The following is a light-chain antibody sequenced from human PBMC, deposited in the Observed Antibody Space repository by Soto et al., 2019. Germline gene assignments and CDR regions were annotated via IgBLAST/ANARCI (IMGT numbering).Light chain of an antibody. V-gene: IGLV2-14*03. CDR2: EVT. CDR1: NSDIGGSNY. Sequence: QSVLTQPASVSGSPGQSITISCTGTNSDIGGSNYVSWYQQHPGKAPKVMIYEVTNRPSGVSDRFSGSKSGNTASLTISGLQAEDEGNYYCSSYTSSNTLVFGGGTKVTVL. J-gene: IGLJ2*01. CDR3: SSYTSSNTLV.